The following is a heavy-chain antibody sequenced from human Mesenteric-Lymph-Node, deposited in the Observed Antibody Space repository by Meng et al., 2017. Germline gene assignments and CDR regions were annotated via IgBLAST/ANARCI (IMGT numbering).Heavy chain of an antibody. D-gene: IGHD3-3*01. CDR1: GYTFTGYY. CDR3: AKYDFWSGYYAFDI. CDR2: INPNSGGT. J-gene: IGHJ3*02. Sequence: ASVKVSCKASGYTFTGYYMHWVRQAPGQGLEWMGWINPNSGGTNYAQKFQGRVTMTRDTSISTAYMELSRLRSDDTAVYYCAKYDFWSGYYAFDIWGQGTMVTVSS. V-gene: IGHV1-2*02.